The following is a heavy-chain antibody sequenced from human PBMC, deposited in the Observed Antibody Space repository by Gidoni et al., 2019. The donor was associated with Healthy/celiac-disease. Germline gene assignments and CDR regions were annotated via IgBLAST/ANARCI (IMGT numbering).Heavy chain of an antibody. CDR2: ISGSGGST. V-gene: IGHV3-23*01. CDR3: AKDGGYSGSYRTSDFDY. CDR1: GFTFSSYA. J-gene: IGHJ4*02. Sequence: EVQLLESGGGLVQPGGSLRLSCAASGFTFSSYAMSWVRQAPGKGLEWVSAISGSGGSTYYADSVKGRFTISRDNSKNTLYLQMNSLRAEDTAVYYCAKDGGYSGSYRTSDFDYWGQGTLVTVSS. D-gene: IGHD1-26*01.